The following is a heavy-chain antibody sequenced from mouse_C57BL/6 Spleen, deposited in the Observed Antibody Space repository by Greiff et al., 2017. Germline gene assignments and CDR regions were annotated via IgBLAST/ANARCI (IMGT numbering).Heavy chain of an antibody. CDR3: AAGFYDGLMDY. V-gene: IGHV1-22*01. CDR1: GYTFTDYN. J-gene: IGHJ4*01. Sequence: EVQLQQSGPELVKPGASVKMSCNASGYTFTDYNMHWVKQSHGKSLEWIGYINPNNGGTSYNQKFKGKATLTVNKSSSTAYMELRSLTSEDSAVYYCAAGFYDGLMDYWGQGASVTVSS. D-gene: IGHD2-3*01. CDR2: INPNNGGT.